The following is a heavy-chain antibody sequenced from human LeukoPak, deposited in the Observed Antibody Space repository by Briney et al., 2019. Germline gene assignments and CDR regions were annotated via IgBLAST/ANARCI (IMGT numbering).Heavy chain of an antibody. J-gene: IGHJ4*02. CDR1: GFTFDDYA. D-gene: IGHD6-19*01. CDR3: ARDGSSGWYSDY. V-gene: IGHV3-9*01. CDR2: ISWNSGSI. Sequence: PGGSLRLSCAASGFTFDDYAMHWVRQAPGKGLEWVSGISWNSGSIGYADSVKGRFTISRDNAKNSLYLQMNSLRAEDTALYYCARDGSSGWYSDYWGQGTLVTVSS.